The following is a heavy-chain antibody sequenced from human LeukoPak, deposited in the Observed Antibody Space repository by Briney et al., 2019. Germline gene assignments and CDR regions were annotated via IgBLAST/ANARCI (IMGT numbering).Heavy chain of an antibody. J-gene: IGHJ6*02. CDR2: IYGGGST. CDR1: GFTVSSNY. CDR3: ASTPEYYYDSSGYLYYYYGMDV. V-gene: IGHV3-53*01. Sequence: GGSLRLSCAASGFTVSSNYMSWVRQAPGKGLEWVSIIYGGGSTYYADSVKGRFTISRDASKKTLYLQMNSLRAEDTAVYYCASTPEYYYDSSGYLYYYYGMDVWGQGTTVTVSS. D-gene: IGHD3-22*01.